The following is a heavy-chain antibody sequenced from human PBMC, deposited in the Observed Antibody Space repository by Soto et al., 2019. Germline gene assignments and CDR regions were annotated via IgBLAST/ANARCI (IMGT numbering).Heavy chain of an antibody. D-gene: IGHD3-9*01. Sequence: EVQLVDSGGGLVKPGGSLTLSCAASGFTFSSYSMNWVRQAPGKGLEWVSCIRSSSNYIYYADSVKGRFTISRDNAKNSLYLQMNSLRAEDAAVYYCARDRYGYDAFDIWGQGTMVTVSS. V-gene: IGHV3-21*01. J-gene: IGHJ3*02. CDR1: GFTFSSYS. CDR3: ARDRYGYDAFDI. CDR2: IRSSSNYI.